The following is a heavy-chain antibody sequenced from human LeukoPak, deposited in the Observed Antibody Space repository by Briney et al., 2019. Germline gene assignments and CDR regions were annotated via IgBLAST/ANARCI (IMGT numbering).Heavy chain of an antibody. V-gene: IGHV3-23*01. CDR2: ISGSGLST. CDR1: GFTFSSYA. D-gene: IGHD5-18*01. Sequence: RGSLRLSCAASGFTFSSYAMSWVRQAPGKGLEWVSAISGSGLSTYYADSVKGRFTISRDNSKNTLYLQMNSLRAEDTALYYCAKDPEAMVISYYFDYWGQGTLVTVSS. J-gene: IGHJ4*02. CDR3: AKDPEAMVISYYFDY.